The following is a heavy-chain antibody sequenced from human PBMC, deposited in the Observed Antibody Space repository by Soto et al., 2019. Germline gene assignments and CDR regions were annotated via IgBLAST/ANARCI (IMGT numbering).Heavy chain of an antibody. J-gene: IGHJ4*02. CDR3: ARSAGWYAVHS. CDR2: VFHTGTT. Sequence: QVQLQESGPGLVKPSGTLSLTCAVSGDSVSSPYWWCWVRQPPGKGLEWIGEVFHTGTTSYIPSLRSRVTISMDKSNNQFSLDLSSVTDADTAVYYCARSAGWYAVHSWGPGTLVVVSS. D-gene: IGHD6-19*01. CDR1: GDSVSSPYW. V-gene: IGHV4-4*02.